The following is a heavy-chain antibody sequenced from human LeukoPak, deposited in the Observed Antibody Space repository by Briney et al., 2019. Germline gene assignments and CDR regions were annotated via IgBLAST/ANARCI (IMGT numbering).Heavy chain of an antibody. V-gene: IGHV3-21*04. Sequence: PGGSLRLSCAASGFTFTSYTMNWVRQAPGKGLEWVASIGTTSTFIHYADSVKGRFTISRDNSKNTLYLQMNSLRAEDTAVYYCAKHSSGPYDYWGQGTLVTVSS. D-gene: IGHD3-22*01. CDR3: AKHSSGPYDY. CDR2: IGTTSTFI. CDR1: GFTFTSYT. J-gene: IGHJ4*02.